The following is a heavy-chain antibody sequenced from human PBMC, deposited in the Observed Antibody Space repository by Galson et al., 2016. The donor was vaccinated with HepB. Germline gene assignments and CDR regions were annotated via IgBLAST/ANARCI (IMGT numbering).Heavy chain of an antibody. Sequence: GTLSLTCAVSGGSITSTNWWSWVRQPPGKGLEWIGEIYHSGTTNYNPSLKSRVTMSVDKSNNQFSLKLTSVTAADTAVYYCAREGLLGTTSCCKGFDYWGQGALVTVSS. V-gene: IGHV4-4*02. CDR3: AREGLLGTTSCCKGFDY. CDR2: IYHSGTT. D-gene: IGHD2-2*01. CDR1: GGSITSTNW. J-gene: IGHJ4*02.